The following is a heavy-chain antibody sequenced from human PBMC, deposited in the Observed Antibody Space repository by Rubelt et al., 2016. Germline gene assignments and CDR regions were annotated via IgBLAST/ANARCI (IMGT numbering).Heavy chain of an antibody. CDR3: ARDLSSTWYKDY. Sequence: QVQLVQSGAEVKKPGASVKVSCKASGYTFTSYGISWVRQAPGQGLEWMGWISAYNGNTNYAQKLQGRVTMTTDTSTRTAYRELRRLTSDDTAVYYCARDLSSTWYKDYWGQGTLVTVSS. CDR2: ISAYNGNT. D-gene: IGHD6-13*01. V-gene: IGHV1-18*01. J-gene: IGHJ4*02. CDR1: GYTFTSYG.